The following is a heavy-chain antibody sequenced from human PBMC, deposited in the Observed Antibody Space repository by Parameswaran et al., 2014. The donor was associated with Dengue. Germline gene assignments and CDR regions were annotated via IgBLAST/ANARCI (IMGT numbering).Heavy chain of an antibody. CDR2: IYYSGST. CDR3: ARHTSWSIYGLDV. D-gene: IGHD2-2*01. V-gene: IGHV4-59*08. J-gene: IGHJ6*02. Sequence: ASETLSLTCTVSGGSISSYYWSWIRQPPGKGLEWIGYIYYSGSTTYNPSLKSRVTISVDTSKNQFSLKLNSVTAADMAVYYCARHTSWSIYGLDVWGQGTTVTVSS. CDR1: GGSISSYY.